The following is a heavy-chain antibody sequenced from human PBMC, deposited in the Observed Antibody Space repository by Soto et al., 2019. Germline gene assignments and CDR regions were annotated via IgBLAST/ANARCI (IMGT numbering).Heavy chain of an antibody. CDR2: IYSGGST. D-gene: IGHD6-13*01. V-gene: IGHV3-66*01. Sequence: GGSLRLSSAASGFTVSSNYMSWVRQAPGKGLEWVSVIYSGGSTYYADSVKGRFTISRDNSKNTLYLQMNSLRAEDTAVYYCARDAYSSSWYSNDAFDIWGQGTTVTVSS. J-gene: IGHJ3*02. CDR3: ARDAYSSSWYSNDAFDI. CDR1: GFTVSSNY.